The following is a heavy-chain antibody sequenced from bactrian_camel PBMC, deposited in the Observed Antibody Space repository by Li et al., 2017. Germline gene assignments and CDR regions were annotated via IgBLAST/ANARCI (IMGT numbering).Heavy chain of an antibody. D-gene: IGHD7*01. CDR2: ISPDGKE. CDR3: AVDRPIRLVAHIIKFRKIRNCGDIDDLY. V-gene: IGHV3S53*01. CDR1: RDFHDADAG. Sequence: VQLVESGGGSVQIGGSLTLACAASRDFHDADAGWGWFRQAPGAQCEMVASISPDGKEYYLDSVKGRFAISRDNGENAVRLRMSDLSPRDTAVYLCAVDRPIRLVAHIIKFRKIRNCGDIDDLYWGQGTQVTVS. J-gene: IGHJ4*01.